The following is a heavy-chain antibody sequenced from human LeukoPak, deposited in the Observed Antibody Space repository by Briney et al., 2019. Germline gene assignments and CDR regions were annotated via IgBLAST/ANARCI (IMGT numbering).Heavy chain of an antibody. D-gene: IGHD3-10*01. V-gene: IGHV4-61*02. Sequence: SETLSLTCTVSGGSVSSENSYWNWIRQPAGKGLEWIGRIYADGSSTYNPSLKSRVTISVDTSKNQFSLRLTSMTAADTAVYYCARGYYYRGWGQGTLATVSS. CDR3: ARGYYYRG. CDR1: GGSVSSENSY. CDR2: IYADGSS. J-gene: IGHJ4*02.